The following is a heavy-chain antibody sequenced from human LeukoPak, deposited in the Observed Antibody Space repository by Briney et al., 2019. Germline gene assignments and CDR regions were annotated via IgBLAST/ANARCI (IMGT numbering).Heavy chain of an antibody. D-gene: IGHD6-13*01. CDR3: ARLEGGQLVWDNWFDP. V-gene: IGHV4-59*08. J-gene: IGHJ5*02. CDR2: IYYSGST. CDR1: DASISSYY. Sequence: KSGPTLVNPSETLSLTCTVSDASISSYYWSWIRQPPGKGLEWIGYIYYSGSTKYNPSLKSRVTISVDTSKNQFSLRLSSVTAADTAVYYCARLEGGQLVWDNWFDPWGQGTLVTVSS.